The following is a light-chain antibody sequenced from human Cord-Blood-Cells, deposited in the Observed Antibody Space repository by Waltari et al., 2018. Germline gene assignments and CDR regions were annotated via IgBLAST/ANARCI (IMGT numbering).Light chain of an antibody. CDR1: SSNIGAGYD. Sequence: QSVLTQPPSVSGAPGQRVTISCTGSSSNIGAGYDVHWYQQLPGTAPKLLTDGNGNRPSGVPDRFSGSKSGTSASLAITGLQAEDEADYYCQSYDSSLSGVFGGGTKLTVL. J-gene: IGLJ3*02. CDR3: QSYDSSLSGV. CDR2: GNG. V-gene: IGLV1-40*01.